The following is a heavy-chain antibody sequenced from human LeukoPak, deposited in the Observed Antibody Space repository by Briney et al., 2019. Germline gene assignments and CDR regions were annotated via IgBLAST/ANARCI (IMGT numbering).Heavy chain of an antibody. Sequence: GGSLRLSCAASGFTFSSYAMHWVRQAPGKGLEWVAVISYDGSNKYYADSVKGRFTISRDNSKNTLYLQMNSLRAEDTAVYYCARVRLGDSSTYYYPYFDYRGQGTLVTVSS. CDR3: ARVRLGDSSTYYYPYFDY. J-gene: IGHJ4*02. CDR2: ISYDGSNK. V-gene: IGHV3-30*14. D-gene: IGHD3-22*01. CDR1: GFTFSSYA.